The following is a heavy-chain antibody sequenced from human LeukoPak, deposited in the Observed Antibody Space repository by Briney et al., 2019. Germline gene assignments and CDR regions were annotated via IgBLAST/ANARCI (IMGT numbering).Heavy chain of an antibody. D-gene: IGHD1-26*01. J-gene: IGHJ4*02. CDR2: ILTSGTT. CDR1: NGSISSYH. CDR3: ARLRFSGGYFYYFDY. Sequence: SETLSLTCTVSNGSISSYHWSWVRQPPGKGLEWIGYILTSGTTNYNPSLKSRLTISVARSKTQFTLKLSFVTAADTAVYYCARLRFSGGYFYYFDYWARELWSPSPQ. V-gene: IGHV4-4*09.